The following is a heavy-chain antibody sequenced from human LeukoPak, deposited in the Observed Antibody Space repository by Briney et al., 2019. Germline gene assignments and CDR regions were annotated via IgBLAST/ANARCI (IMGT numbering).Heavy chain of an antibody. D-gene: IGHD6-13*01. CDR3: ARETPDSSSWTVFDY. J-gene: IGHJ4*02. V-gene: IGHV3-21*01. Sequence: GGSLRLSCVASGFTFSSHSMNWVRQAPGKGLEWVSTISSSSSYIYYADSLKGRFAISRDNAKNSLYLQMNSLRAEDTAVYYCARETPDSSSWTVFDYWGQGTLVTVSS. CDR2: ISSSSSYI. CDR1: GFTFSSHS.